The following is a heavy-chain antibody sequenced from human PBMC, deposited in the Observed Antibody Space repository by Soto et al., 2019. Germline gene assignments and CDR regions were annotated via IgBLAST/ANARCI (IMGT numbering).Heavy chain of an antibody. V-gene: IGHV4-4*08. J-gene: IGHJ4*02. CDR2: IYNAGTT. CDR3: ARGSSWYDY. CDR1: GASITTYY. Sequence: QVQLQESGPGLVKPSETLSLTCTVSGASITTYYWSWIRQPPRKGLEWIAYIYNAGTTNYNPSLQSRVTISVDTSKNQFSLRLNSVTAADTAVYYCARGSSWYDYWGQGTLVTVSS. D-gene: IGHD6-13*01.